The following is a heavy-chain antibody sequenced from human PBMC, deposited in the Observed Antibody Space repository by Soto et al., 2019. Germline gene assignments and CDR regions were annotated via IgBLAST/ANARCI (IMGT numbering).Heavy chain of an antibody. CDR1: GGSISSSSYY. J-gene: IGHJ6*02. Sequence: SETLSLTCTVSGGSISSSSYYWGWIRQPPGKGLEWIGGIYYSGSTYYNPSLKSRVTISVDTSKNQFSLKLSSVTAADTAVYYCARDNILGILYGGMDVWGQGTTVTVSS. D-gene: IGHD3-3*01. CDR2: IYYSGST. CDR3: ARDNILGILYGGMDV. V-gene: IGHV4-39*07.